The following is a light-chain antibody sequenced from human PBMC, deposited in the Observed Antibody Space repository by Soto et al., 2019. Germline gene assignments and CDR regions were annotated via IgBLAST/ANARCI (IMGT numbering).Light chain of an antibody. CDR2: DAS. Sequence: EIVLTQSPATLSLSPWAGATLSCRASQSIDSYLAWYQQTPGQAPRLLIYDASNRAAGIPARFSGSGSGTDFTLTISSLEPEDFAVYYCQQRSGWPPTFGGGTKVDIK. V-gene: IGKV3-11*01. J-gene: IGKJ4*01. CDR1: QSIDSY. CDR3: QQRSGWPPT.